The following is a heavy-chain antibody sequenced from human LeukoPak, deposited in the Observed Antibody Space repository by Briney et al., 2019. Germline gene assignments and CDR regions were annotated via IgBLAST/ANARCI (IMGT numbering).Heavy chain of an antibody. CDR3: ARGIMAATGGYYYYMDV. Sequence: SVKVSCKASGFTFTSSAMQWVRQARGQRLEWIGWIVVGSGNTNYAQKFQERVTITRDMSTSTAYMELSSLRSEDTAVYYCARGIMAATGGYYYYMDVWGKGTTVTVSS. V-gene: IGHV1-58*02. D-gene: IGHD6-13*01. CDR1: GFTFTSSA. CDR2: IVVGSGNT. J-gene: IGHJ6*03.